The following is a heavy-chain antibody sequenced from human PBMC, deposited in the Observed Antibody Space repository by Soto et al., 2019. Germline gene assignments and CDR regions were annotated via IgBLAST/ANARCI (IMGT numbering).Heavy chain of an antibody. V-gene: IGHV4-59*01. CDR2: IYYSGST. CDR3: ARGPPTPYGSGDAFDI. D-gene: IGHD6-25*01. CDR1: GGSISSYY. J-gene: IGHJ3*02. Sequence: PSETLSLTCTVSGGSISSYYWSWIRQPPGKGLEWIGYIYYSGSTNYNPSLKSRVTISVDTSKNQFSLKLSSVTAADTAVYYCARGPPTPYGSGDAFDIWGQGTMVTVSS.